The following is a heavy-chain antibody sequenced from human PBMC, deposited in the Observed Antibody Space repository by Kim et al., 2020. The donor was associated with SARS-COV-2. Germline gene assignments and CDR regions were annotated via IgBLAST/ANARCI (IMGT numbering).Heavy chain of an antibody. CDR1: GFTFSSYA. D-gene: IGHD5-18*01. V-gene: IGHV3-23*01. J-gene: IGHJ6*02. CDR3: ATPSPSLIQLWLPLGVHYYYYGMDV. Sequence: GGSLRLSCAASGFTFSSYAMSWVRQAPGKGLEWVSAISGSGGSTYYADSVKGRFTISRDNSKNTLYLQMNSLRAEDTAVYYCATPSPSLIQLWLPLGVHYYYYGMDVWGQGTTVTVSS. CDR2: ISGSGGST.